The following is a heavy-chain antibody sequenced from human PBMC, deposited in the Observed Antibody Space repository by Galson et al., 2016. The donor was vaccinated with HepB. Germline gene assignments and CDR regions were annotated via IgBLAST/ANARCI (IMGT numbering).Heavy chain of an antibody. V-gene: IGHV1-69*06. CDR1: GGTFRNYA. J-gene: IGHJ3*02. CDR3: ATAMAGDSSSWFTAFDM. CDR2: VIPLISTP. Sequence: SVKVSCKAPGGTFRNYAVSWVRQAPGQGLEWLGGVIPLISTPNNAPRFQGRVTLTADKSTDTAHMELSSLNSDDTDIYYCATAMAGDSSSWFTAFDMWGQGTMVTVSS. D-gene: IGHD6-6*01.